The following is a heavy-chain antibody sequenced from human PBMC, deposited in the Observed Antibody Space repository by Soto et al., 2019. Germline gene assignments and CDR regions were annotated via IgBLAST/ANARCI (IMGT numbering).Heavy chain of an antibody. CDR2: IWHDGNTK. Sequence: QVQLVESGGGVVQPGRSLRLSCAASGFTFSSYAMHWVRQAPGKGLEWVAVIWHDGNTKFYADSVKGRFTISRDDSKNTLYLQMNSLRAEDTAVYHCATDRGTSPFDYWGQGTLVTVSS. D-gene: IGHD2-2*01. CDR3: ATDRGTSPFDY. J-gene: IGHJ4*02. V-gene: IGHV3-33*08. CDR1: GFTFSSYA.